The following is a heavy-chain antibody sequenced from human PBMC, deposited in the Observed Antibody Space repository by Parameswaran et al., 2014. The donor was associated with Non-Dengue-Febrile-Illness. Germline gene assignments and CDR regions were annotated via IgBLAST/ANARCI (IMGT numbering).Heavy chain of an antibody. CDR2: ISYDGSNK. Sequence: VRQAPGKGLEWVAVISYDGSNKYYADSVKGRFTISRDNSKNTLYLQMNSLRAEDTAVYYCARDLPFRIVGAKSALDYWGQGTLVTVSS. CDR3: ARDLPFRIVGAKSALDY. D-gene: IGHD1-26*01. J-gene: IGHJ4*02. V-gene: IGHV3-30-3*01.